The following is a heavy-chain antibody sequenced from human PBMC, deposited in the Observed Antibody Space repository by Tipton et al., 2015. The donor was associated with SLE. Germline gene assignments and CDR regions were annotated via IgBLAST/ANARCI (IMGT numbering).Heavy chain of an antibody. Sequence: TLSLTCTVSGGSISSHYWSWIRQPPGKGLEWIGYIYYSGSTNYNPSLKSRVTISVDTSKNQFSLKLSSVTAADTAVYYCARRGGQQLRWYFDLWGRGTLVTVSS. J-gene: IGHJ2*01. CDR1: GGSISSHY. V-gene: IGHV4-59*11. CDR2: IYYSGST. CDR3: ARRGGQQLRWYFDL. D-gene: IGHD6-13*01.